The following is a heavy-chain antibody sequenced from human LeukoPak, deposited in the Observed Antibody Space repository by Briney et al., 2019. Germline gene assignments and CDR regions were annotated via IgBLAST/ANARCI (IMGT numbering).Heavy chain of an antibody. CDR3: ARTYYDFWSGYYPPPYYFDY. Sequence: SETLSLTCTVSGGPISSSSYYWGWIRQPPGKGLEWIGSIYYSGSTYYNPSLKSRVTISVDTSKNQFSLKLSSVTAADTAVYYCARTYYDFWSGYYPPPYYFDYWGQGTLVTVSS. J-gene: IGHJ4*02. D-gene: IGHD3-3*01. V-gene: IGHV4-39*01. CDR1: GGPISSSSYY. CDR2: IYYSGST.